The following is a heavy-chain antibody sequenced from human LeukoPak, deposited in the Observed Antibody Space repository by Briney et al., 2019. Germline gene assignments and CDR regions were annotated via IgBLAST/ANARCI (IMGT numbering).Heavy chain of an antibody. J-gene: IGHJ4*02. CDR2: ISGSGDST. CDR1: GFTFSSYA. V-gene: IGHV3-23*01. CDR3: AKDPINWGSIYFDC. Sequence: GGSLRLSCAASGFTFSSYAMIWVRQAPGKGLEWVSVISGSGDSTYYVDSVKGRFTTSRDNSKNILYLQMNSLTAEDTAVYWCAKDPINWGSIYFDCWGQGTLVTVSS. D-gene: IGHD7-27*01.